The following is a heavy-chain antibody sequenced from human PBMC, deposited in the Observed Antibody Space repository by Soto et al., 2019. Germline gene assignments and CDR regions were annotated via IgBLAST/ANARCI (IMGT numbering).Heavy chain of an antibody. CDR3: ARERHSSGLRRYYYYGMDV. CDR1: GYTFTSYD. D-gene: IGHD6-19*01. J-gene: IGHJ6*02. Sequence: QVQLVQSGAEVKKPGASVKVSCKASGYTFTSYDINWVRQATGQGLEWMGWMNPNSGNTGYAQKFQGRVTMTRNTSISTAYMELSSLRSEDTAVYYCARERHSSGLRRYYYYGMDVWGQGTTVTVSS. V-gene: IGHV1-8*01. CDR2: MNPNSGNT.